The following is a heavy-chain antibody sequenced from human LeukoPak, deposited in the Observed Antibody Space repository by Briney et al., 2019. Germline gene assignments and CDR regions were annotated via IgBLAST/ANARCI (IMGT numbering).Heavy chain of an antibody. CDR2: IVVGSGNT. Sequence: SVKVSCKASGFTFTSSAMQWVRQARGRRLEWIGWIVVGSGNTNYAQKFQERVTITRDMSTSTAYMELSGLRAEDTAVYYCAAATPSKEPIAAAGTGDYWGQGTLVTVSS. J-gene: IGHJ4*02. V-gene: IGHV1-58*02. CDR1: GFTFTSSA. CDR3: AAATPSKEPIAAAGTGDY. D-gene: IGHD6-13*01.